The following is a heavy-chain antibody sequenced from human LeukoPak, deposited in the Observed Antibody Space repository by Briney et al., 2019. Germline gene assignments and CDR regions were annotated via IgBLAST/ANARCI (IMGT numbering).Heavy chain of an antibody. CDR1: GDTLTDLS. V-gene: IGHV1-24*01. D-gene: IGHD3-22*01. Sequence: ASVKVSCKVSGDTLTDLSIHWVRQAPGKGLDWMGGFDPEDAEIIYAEKFQDRVTMTEDPSTDTAYLELSSLRSEDTAVYSCAAEGQWSLLHYFNSWGQGTLVTVSS. CDR2: FDPEDAEI. J-gene: IGHJ4*02. CDR3: AAEGQWSLLHYFNS.